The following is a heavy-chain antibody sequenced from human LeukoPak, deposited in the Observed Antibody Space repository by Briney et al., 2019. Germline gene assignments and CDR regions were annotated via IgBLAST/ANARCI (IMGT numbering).Heavy chain of an antibody. D-gene: IGHD6-19*01. CDR1: GDSVSSNSAA. J-gene: IGHJ3*02. CDR2: TYYRSKWYN. V-gene: IGHV6-1*01. CDR3: AREVAVAGVPDAFDI. Sequence: SQTVSLTCAICGDSVSSNSAAWNWIRQSPSRGVEWLGRTYYRSKWYNDYAVSVKSRITINPDTSKNQFSLHLNSVTPEDTAVYYCAREVAVAGVPDAFDIWGQGTMVTVSS.